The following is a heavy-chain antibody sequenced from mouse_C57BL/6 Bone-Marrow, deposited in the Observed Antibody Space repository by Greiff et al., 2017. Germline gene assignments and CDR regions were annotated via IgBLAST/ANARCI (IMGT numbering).Heavy chain of an antibody. D-gene: IGHD2-5*01. CDR3: ARPYYSNYWYFDV. CDR2: IYPGSGST. Sequence: QVHVKQPGAELVKPGASVKMSCKASGYTFTSYWITWVKQRPGQGLEWIGDIYPGSGSTNYNEKFKSKATLTVDTSSSTAYMQLSRLTSEDSAVYYCARPYYSNYWYFDVWGTGTTVTVSS. CDR1: GYTFTSYW. V-gene: IGHV1-55*01. J-gene: IGHJ1*03.